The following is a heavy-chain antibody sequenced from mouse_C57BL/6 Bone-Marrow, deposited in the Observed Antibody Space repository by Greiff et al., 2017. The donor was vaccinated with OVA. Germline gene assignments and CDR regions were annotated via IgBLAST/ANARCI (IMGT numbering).Heavy chain of an antibody. V-gene: IGHV5-6*01. J-gene: IGHJ4*01. CDR2: ISSGGSYT. CDR3: ARHSGSYAMDY. CDR1: GFTFSSYG. Sequence: VQLKESGGDLVKPGGSLKLSCAASGFTFSSYGMSWVRQTPDKRLEWVATISSGGSYTYYPDSVKGRFTISRDNAKNTLYLQMSSLKSEDTAMYYCARHSGSYAMDYWGQGTSVTVSS.